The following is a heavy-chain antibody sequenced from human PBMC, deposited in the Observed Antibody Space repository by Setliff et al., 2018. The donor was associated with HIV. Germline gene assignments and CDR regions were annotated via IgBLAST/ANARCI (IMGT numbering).Heavy chain of an antibody. D-gene: IGHD3-10*01. J-gene: IGHJ5*02. CDR1: GFTFSTYP. Sequence: LRLSCAASGFTFSTYPMSWVRQAPGKGLEWVSGISGSGGSTYYADSVKGRFTISRDNSKNTLYLQMNSLRVEDTAIYYCAKAPGGSMVRGLINYFDPWGQGTRVTVSS. CDR3: AKAPGGSMVRGLINYFDP. CDR2: ISGSGGST. V-gene: IGHV3-23*01.